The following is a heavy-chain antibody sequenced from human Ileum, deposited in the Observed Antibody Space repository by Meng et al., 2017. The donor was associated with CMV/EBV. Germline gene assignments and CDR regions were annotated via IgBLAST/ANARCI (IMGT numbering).Heavy chain of an antibody. CDR2: IYYGGST. V-gene: IGHV4-38-2*02. D-gene: IGHD2-8*01. CDR1: GYSMSSGYF. Sequence: SETLSLTCTVSGYSMSSGYFLGWIRQPPGKGLEWIGGIYYGGSTYYNPSLKSRLTISVDRAKSQFSMKLNSVNAADTAVYDCARVSCSNAEYTYRCHGVDVWGQGTTVTVSS. J-gene: IGHJ6*02. CDR3: ARVSCSNAEYTYRCHGVDV.